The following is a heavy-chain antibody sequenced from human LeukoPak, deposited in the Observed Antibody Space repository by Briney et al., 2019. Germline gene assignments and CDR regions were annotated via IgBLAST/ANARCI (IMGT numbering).Heavy chain of an antibody. V-gene: IGHV3-9*01. CDR1: GFTFDDYA. CDR3: AKDRSSGWYDYFDY. Sequence: PGRSLRLSCAASGFTFDDYAMHWVRHAPGKGLEWVSGISWNSGSIGYADSVKGRFTISRDNAKNSLYLQMNSLRAEDTALYYCAKDRSSGWYDYFDYWGQGTLVTVSS. J-gene: IGHJ4*02. CDR2: ISWNSGSI. D-gene: IGHD6-19*01.